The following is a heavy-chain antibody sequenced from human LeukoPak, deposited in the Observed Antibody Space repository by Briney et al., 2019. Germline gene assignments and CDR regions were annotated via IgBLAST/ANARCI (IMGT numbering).Heavy chain of an antibody. Sequence: ASVKVSCKASGYTFSGYYIHWVRQAPGQGLEWMGWINPDSGGTNYAQKFQGRVTMTEDTSTDTAYMELSSLRSEDTAVYYCARVESYPLRNAFDIWGQGTMVTVSS. J-gene: IGHJ3*02. CDR3: ARVESYPLRNAFDI. CDR1: GYTFSGYY. D-gene: IGHD1-14*01. CDR2: INPDSGGT. V-gene: IGHV1-2*02.